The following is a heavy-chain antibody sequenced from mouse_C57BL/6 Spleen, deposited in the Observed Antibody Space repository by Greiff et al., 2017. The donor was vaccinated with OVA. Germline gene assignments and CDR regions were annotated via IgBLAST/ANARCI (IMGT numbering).Heavy chain of an antibody. CDR1: GFSLTSYG. D-gene: IGHD2-4*01. CDR3: ASIYDYDEVDAMDY. J-gene: IGHJ4*01. CDR2: IWSGGST. V-gene: IGHV2-2*01. Sequence: VQLQQSGPGLVQPSQSLSITCTVSGFSLTSYGVHWVRQSPGKGLEWLGVIWSGGSTDYNAAFISRLSISKDNSKSQVFFKMNSLQADDTAIYYCASIYDYDEVDAMDYWGQGTSVTVSS.